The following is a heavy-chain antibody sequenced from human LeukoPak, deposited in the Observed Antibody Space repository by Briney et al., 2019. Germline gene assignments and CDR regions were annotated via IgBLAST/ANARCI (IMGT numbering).Heavy chain of an antibody. CDR1: GFTFNHYG. CDR2: ISYGGGTK. D-gene: IGHD4-11*01. CDR3: ARDLSMTTVTTIDY. J-gene: IGHJ4*02. V-gene: IGHV3-30*03. Sequence: GGSLRLSCAASGFTFNHYGIHWVRQAPGKGLEWVAVISYGGGTKFYADSVEGRFTISRDNSKNTLYLQMNSLRAEDTAVYYCARDLSMTTVTTIDYWGQGTLVTVSS.